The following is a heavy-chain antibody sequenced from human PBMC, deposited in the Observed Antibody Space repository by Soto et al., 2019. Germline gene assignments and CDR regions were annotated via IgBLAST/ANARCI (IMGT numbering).Heavy chain of an antibody. Sequence: QVQLVQSGAEVKKPGASVKVSCKASGYTFTSYYMHWVRQAPGQGLEWMGIINPSGGSTSYAQKFQARVTMTRDTSTSTVYMELSSLRSEDTAVYYCASGGRFLELDYWGQGTLVTVSS. CDR1: GYTFTSYY. CDR2: INPSGGST. J-gene: IGHJ4*02. D-gene: IGHD3-3*01. CDR3: ASGGRFLELDY. V-gene: IGHV1-46*03.